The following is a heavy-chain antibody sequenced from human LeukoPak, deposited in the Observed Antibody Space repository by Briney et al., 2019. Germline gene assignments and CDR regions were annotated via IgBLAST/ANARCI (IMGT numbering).Heavy chain of an antibody. CDR3: ARGGGEVDY. CDR1: GFSFTNTW. J-gene: IGHJ4*02. V-gene: IGHV3-21*01. D-gene: IGHD3-16*01. CDR2: ISSSSSYI. Sequence: GGSLRLSCEASGFSFTNTWMSWVRQAPGKGLEWVSSISSSSSYIYYADSVKGRFTISRDNAKNSLYLQMNSLRAEDTAVFYCARGGGEVDYWGQGTLVTVSS.